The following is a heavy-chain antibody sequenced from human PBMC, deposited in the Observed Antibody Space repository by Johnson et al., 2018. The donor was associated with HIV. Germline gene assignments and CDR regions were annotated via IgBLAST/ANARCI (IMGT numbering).Heavy chain of an antibody. CDR1: GFTFSSYA. V-gene: IGHV3-30*04. D-gene: IGHD6-19*01. J-gene: IGHJ3*02. Sequence: QVQLVESGGGVVQPGRSLRLSCAASGFTFSSYAMHWVRQAPRKGLEWVAVISYDGSNKYYADSVKGRFTISRDNSKNTLYLQMNSLRPEDTAVYYCARDSDQDSRGWYEQLVAFDIWGQGTMVTVSS. CDR2: ISYDGSNK. CDR3: ARDSDQDSRGWYEQLVAFDI.